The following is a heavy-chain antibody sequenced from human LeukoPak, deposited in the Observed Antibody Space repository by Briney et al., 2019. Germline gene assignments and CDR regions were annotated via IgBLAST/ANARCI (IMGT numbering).Heavy chain of an antibody. V-gene: IGHV1-18*01. J-gene: IGHJ4*02. CDR2: ISAYNGNI. CDR3: ARSTTVTTAGDY. Sequence: ASVKVSCKASGYTFTSYGISWVRQAPGQGLEWMGWISAYNGNINYAQKLQGRVTMTTDTSTSTAYMELRSLRSDDTAVYYCARSTTVTTAGDYWGQGTLVTVSS. D-gene: IGHD4-17*01. CDR1: GYTFTSYG.